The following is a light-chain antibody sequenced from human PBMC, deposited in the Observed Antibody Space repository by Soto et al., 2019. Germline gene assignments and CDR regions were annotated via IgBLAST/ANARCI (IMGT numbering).Light chain of an antibody. Sequence: QSALTQPPSASGSPGQSVTISCTGTRSDVGGYNYVAWYQQHPGKAPKLMIYEVTKRPSGVPDRFSGSKFDNTASLTVSGLQAEDEADYYCSSYAGSNNLLFGGGTKLTVL. J-gene: IGLJ2*01. CDR3: SSYAGSNNLL. CDR1: RSDVGGYNY. CDR2: EVT. V-gene: IGLV2-8*01.